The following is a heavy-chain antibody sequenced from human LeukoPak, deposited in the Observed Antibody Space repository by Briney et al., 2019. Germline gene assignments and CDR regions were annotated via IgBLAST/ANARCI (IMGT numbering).Heavy chain of an antibody. CDR3: ARVDGYSSSWNY. CDR1: GFTFSSYA. V-gene: IGHV3-23*01. D-gene: IGHD6-13*01. Sequence: PGGSLRLSCAASGFTFSSYAMSWVRQAPGKGLEWVSAISGSGGSTYYADSVKGRFTISRDNSKNTLYLQMNSLRAEDTAVYYCARVDGYSSSWNYWGQGTLVTVSS. CDR2: ISGSGGST. J-gene: IGHJ4*02.